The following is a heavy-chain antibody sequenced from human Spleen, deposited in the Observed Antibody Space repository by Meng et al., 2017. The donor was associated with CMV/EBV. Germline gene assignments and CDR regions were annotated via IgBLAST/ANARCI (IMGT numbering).Heavy chain of an antibody. V-gene: IGHV3-23*01. CDR2: ISGSGGSS. D-gene: IGHD3-22*01. CDR3: AKDPVNYYDSTEAANYYYGMDV. J-gene: IGHJ6*02. CDR1: GFTFSSYG. Sequence: GGSLRLSCAASGFTFSSYGMHWVRQAPGKGLEWVSAISGSGGSSYYADSVKGRFTISRDNSKNTLYLQMNSLRAEDTAVYYCAKDPVNYYDSTEAANYYYGMDVWGQGTTVTVSS.